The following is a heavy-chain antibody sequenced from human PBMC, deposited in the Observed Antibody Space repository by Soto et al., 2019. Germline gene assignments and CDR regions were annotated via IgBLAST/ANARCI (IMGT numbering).Heavy chain of an antibody. D-gene: IGHD2-8*01. V-gene: IGHV3-21*06. CDR2: ITRKSTYI. CDR3: ARSGVAALDS. CDR1: GFTFRDYS. J-gene: IGHJ5*01. Sequence: EVQLVESGGGLVKPGGSLRLSCAASGFTFRDYSLNWVRQAPGKGLEWVSSITRKSTYIYYADSVKGRFTISRDNAKRSLYLQMDSLRADDTAVYFCARSGVAALDSWGQGTLVTVSS.